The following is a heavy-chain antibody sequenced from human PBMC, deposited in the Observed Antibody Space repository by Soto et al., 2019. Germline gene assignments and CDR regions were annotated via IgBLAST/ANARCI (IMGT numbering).Heavy chain of an antibody. D-gene: IGHD2-8*02. J-gene: IGHJ5*02. Sequence: QVQLVESGGGLVKPGGSLRLACATSGFTFTDYDMSWIRQAPGKGLEWVSDISYSGTTIYYADSVRGRFAICRDNAEKSLYLHMNSLRAEDTAVYYCTRPCRYCNGGGPGNWFDPWGQGTLVTVSS. CDR3: TRPCRYCNGGGPGNWFDP. CDR1: GFTFTDYD. V-gene: IGHV3-11*01. CDR2: ISYSGTTI.